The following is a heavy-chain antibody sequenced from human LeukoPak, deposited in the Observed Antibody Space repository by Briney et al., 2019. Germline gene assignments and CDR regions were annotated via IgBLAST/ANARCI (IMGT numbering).Heavy chain of an antibody. CDR2: VSYTGAA. CDR3: ARHPVGPGALDV. CDR1: RASVKTYS. Sequence: SETLSLTCTVSRASVKTYSWSWVRQTPGKGLEWIGYVSYTGAANYNPSLKSRVTMSVDTSRNQFFLRLSPVTAADTAVYYCARHPVGPGALDVWGQGSTVTVSS. J-gene: IGHJ6*02. V-gene: IGHV4-59*08.